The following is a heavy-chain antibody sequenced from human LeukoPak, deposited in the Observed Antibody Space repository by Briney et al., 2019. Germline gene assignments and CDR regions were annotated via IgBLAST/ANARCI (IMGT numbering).Heavy chain of an antibody. J-gene: IGHJ4*02. D-gene: IGHD4-23*01. V-gene: IGHV3-7*01. CDR2: IKQDGGEK. Sequence: QPGGSLRPSCAASGFTFRSYWMSWVRQTPGKGLEWVANIKQDGGEKDYVDSVKGRFTISRDNAKNSLYLQMNSLSAEDTAVYYCAREGAGGNDYWGQGTLVTVSS. CDR3: AREGAGGNDY. CDR1: GFTFRSYW.